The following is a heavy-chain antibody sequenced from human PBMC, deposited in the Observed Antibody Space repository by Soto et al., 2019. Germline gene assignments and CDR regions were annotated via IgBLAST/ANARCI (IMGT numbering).Heavy chain of an antibody. V-gene: IGHV1-3*05. Sequence: QVKLVQSGAEEKKPGASVKVSCKASGYTFTSYAMHWVRQAPGQRPEWMGWINAGNGNTKYSQKFQGRVTITRDTSASTAYMELSSLRSEDTAVYYCARSIVVVTALDYWGQGTLVTVSS. CDR3: ARSIVVVTALDY. CDR1: GYTFTSYA. J-gene: IGHJ4*02. D-gene: IGHD2-21*02. CDR2: INAGNGNT.